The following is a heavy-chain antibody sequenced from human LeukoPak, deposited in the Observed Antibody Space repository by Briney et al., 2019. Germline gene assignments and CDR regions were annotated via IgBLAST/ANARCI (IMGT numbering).Heavy chain of an antibody. CDR2: INHSGST. D-gene: IGHD2-2*01. CDR3: ARTDVGYCSSTSCYGYYYYYGMDV. CDR1: GGSISSGGYY. V-gene: IGHV4-39*07. J-gene: IGHJ6*02. Sequence: SETLSLTCTVSGGSISSGGYYWSWIRQPPGKGLEWIGEINHSGSTNYNPSLKSRVTISVDTSKNQFSLKLSSVTAADTAVYYCARTDVGYCSSTSCYGYYYYYGMDVWGQGTTVTVSS.